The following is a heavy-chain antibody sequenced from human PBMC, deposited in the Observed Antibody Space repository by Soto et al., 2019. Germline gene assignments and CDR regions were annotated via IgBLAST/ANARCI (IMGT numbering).Heavy chain of an antibody. Sequence: QVQLVESGGGVVQPGRSLRLSCAASGFTFTFSTYGIHWVRQAPGKGLEWVAVISYDGSKKYYADSVKGRFTLSRENSKNTLYLQMNSLRAEDTAVYYCAKDHCGGDCYSAYFHYWGQGTLVTVSS. CDR1: GFTFTFSTYG. J-gene: IGHJ4*02. D-gene: IGHD2-21*02. CDR2: ISYDGSKK. V-gene: IGHV3-30*18. CDR3: AKDHCGGDCYSAYFHY.